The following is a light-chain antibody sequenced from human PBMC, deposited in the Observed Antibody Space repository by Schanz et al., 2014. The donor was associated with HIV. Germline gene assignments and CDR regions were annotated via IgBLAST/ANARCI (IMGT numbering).Light chain of an antibody. Sequence: QSVLTQPPSASGTPGQRVTISCSGSSSNFRSNAVNWYQQLPGTAPRLVIYNTYHRPSGVPDRFSGSQSGASASLAISGLQSEDEADYHCQSYDSSLSGPKVFGGGTKLTVL. CDR3: QSYDSSLSGPKV. J-gene: IGLJ3*02. CDR1: SSNFRSNA. CDR2: NTY. V-gene: IGLV1-44*01.